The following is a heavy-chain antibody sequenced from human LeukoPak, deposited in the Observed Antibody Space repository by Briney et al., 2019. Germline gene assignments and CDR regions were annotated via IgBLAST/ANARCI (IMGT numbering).Heavy chain of an antibody. Sequence: SETLSLTCTVSAYSISDGFLWGWIRQPPGKGLEWIGSIYHSGTTYCNPSLKSRVTMSVDTSKNQFSLMLSSVTAADTAVYYCTRLSHVAGAPKVSWFDPWGQGTLVTVSS. J-gene: IGHJ5*02. CDR3: TRLSHVAGAPKVSWFDP. CDR1: AYSISDGFL. CDR2: IYHSGTT. V-gene: IGHV4-38-2*02. D-gene: IGHD1-26*01.